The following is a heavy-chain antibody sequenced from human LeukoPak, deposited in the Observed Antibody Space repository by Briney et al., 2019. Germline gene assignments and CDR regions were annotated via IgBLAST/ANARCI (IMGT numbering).Heavy chain of an antibody. J-gene: IGHJ4*02. Sequence: GASLRLSCAASGFTFSSNAVSWVRQAPEKGLEWVSAISDSGGTTYYADSVKGRFTISRDNSKSTLYLQMNSLRAEDTAVYHCAKAHYDFWSGYPYFDYWGQGMLVTVSS. D-gene: IGHD3-3*01. CDR3: AKAHYDFWSGYPYFDY. V-gene: IGHV3-23*01. CDR2: ISDSGGTT. CDR1: GFTFSSNA.